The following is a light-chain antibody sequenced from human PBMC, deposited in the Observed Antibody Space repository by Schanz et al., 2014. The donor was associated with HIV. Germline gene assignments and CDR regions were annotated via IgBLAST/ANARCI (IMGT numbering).Light chain of an antibody. Sequence: QSALTQPASVSGSPGQSITISCTGTSSDIGGYNYVSWYQQLPDKVPKLIIYDVSNRPSGLSNRFSGSKSGNAASLTISGLLDEDEADYYCSSYAGSKIVVFGGGTKLTVL. J-gene: IGLJ2*01. CDR1: SSDIGGYNY. CDR3: SSYAGSKIVV. V-gene: IGLV2-14*03. CDR2: DVS.